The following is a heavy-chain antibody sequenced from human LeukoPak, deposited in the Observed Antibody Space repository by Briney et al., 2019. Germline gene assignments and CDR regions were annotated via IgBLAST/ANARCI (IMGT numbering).Heavy chain of an antibody. J-gene: IGHJ3*01. CDR1: GDSVSSNSAA. CDR2: TYYRSKWYN. D-gene: IGHD1-14*01. Sequence: SQTLSLTCAVSGDSVSSNSAAWNWIRQSPSRGLEWLGRTYYRSKWYNDYAVSVKSRITINPDTSKNQFSLQLNSVTPEDTAVYYCVRDDGIGLDAFDVWSPGTMVTVSS. V-gene: IGHV6-1*01. CDR3: VRDDGIGLDAFDV.